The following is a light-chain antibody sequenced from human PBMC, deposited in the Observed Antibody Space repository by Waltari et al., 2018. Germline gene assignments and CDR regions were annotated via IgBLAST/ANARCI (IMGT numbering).Light chain of an antibody. Sequence: IVLTQSPATLSLSPGERATLSCRASQSVRVYLAWYQQKPGQAPRLLIYDTSNRASGTPDRFSGSGSGTDFSLSISSLEPEDFAVYYCQQRHNWPLTFGGGTKVEIK. J-gene: IGKJ4*01. CDR3: QQRHNWPLT. CDR1: QSVRVY. V-gene: IGKV3-11*01. CDR2: DTS.